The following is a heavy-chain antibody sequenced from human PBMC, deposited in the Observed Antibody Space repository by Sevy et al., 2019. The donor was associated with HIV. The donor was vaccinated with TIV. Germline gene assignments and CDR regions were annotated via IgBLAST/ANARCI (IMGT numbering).Heavy chain of an antibody. CDR1: EITFSTAI. V-gene: IGHV3-30*04. J-gene: IGHJ4*02. Sequence: QLGGSLRLSCAASEITFSTAIIHWVRQAPGKGLEWVAAISYDESKYYADSVKGRLTISRDSSKNTVYLEMSSLRTEDTAVYYCAKEVGTSGRCGYFNYWGQGTLVTVSS. D-gene: IGHD6-19*01. CDR2: ISYDESK. CDR3: AKEVGTSGRCGYFNY.